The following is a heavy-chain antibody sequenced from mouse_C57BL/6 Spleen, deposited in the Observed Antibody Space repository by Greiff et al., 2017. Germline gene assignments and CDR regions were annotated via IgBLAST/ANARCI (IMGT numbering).Heavy chain of an antibody. J-gene: IGHJ2*01. Sequence: QVHVKQSGAELVRPGASVTLSCKASGYTFTDYEMHWVKQTPVHGLEWIGAIDPETGGTAYNQKFKGKAILTADKSSSTAYMELRSLTSEDSAVYYCTRSPYSNLDYWGQGTTLTVSS. CDR1: GYTFTDYE. V-gene: IGHV1-15*01. CDR2: IDPETGGT. CDR3: TRSPYSNLDY. D-gene: IGHD2-5*01.